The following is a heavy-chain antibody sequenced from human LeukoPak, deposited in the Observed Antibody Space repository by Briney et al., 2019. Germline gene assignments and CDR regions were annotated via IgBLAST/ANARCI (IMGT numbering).Heavy chain of an antibody. D-gene: IGHD3-22*01. V-gene: IGHV3-30*02. CDR3: AKEHGYYYDSSGYSSMGPAFDI. J-gene: IGHJ3*02. CDR1: GFTFSSYG. CDR2: IRYDGSNK. Sequence: GGSLRLSCAASGFTFSSYGMHWVRQAPGKGLEWVAFIRYDGSNKYYADSVKGRFTISRDNSKNTLYLQMNSLRAEDTAVYYCAKEHGYYYDSSGYSSMGPAFDIWGQGTMVTVSS.